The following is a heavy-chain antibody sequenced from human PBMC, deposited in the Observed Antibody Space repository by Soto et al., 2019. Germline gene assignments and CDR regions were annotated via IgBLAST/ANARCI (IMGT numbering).Heavy chain of an antibody. Sequence: GGSLRLSCAASGFTFSSYGMHWVRQAPGKGLEWVAVIWYDGSNKYYADSVKGRFTISRDNSKNTLYLQMNSLRAEDTAVYYCARDLGGYCSSTSCRYYGMDVWGQGTKVTVSS. D-gene: IGHD2-2*01. J-gene: IGHJ6*02. V-gene: IGHV3-33*01. CDR1: GFTFSSYG. CDR3: ARDLGGYCSSTSCRYYGMDV. CDR2: IWYDGSNK.